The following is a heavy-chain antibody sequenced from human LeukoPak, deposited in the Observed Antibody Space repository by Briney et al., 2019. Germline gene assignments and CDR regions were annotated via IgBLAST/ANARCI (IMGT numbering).Heavy chain of an antibody. J-gene: IGHJ2*01. V-gene: IGHV4-4*07. D-gene: IGHD1-1*01. CDR3: AREGNAGTRTYWYFDL. CDR2: IYTSGRT. CDR1: DGSISSHY. Sequence: SETLSLTCTVSDGSISSHYWSWIRQPAGKGLEWIGRIYTSGRTTYNPSLESRATMSLDTSKNQFSLNLISVTAADTAVYYCAREGNAGTRTYWYFDLWGRGTLVTVSS.